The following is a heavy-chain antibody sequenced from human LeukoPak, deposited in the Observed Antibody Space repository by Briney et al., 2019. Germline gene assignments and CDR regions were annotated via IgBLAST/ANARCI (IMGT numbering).Heavy chain of an antibody. D-gene: IGHD5-18*01. J-gene: IGHJ4*02. CDR1: GYKFTSYW. CDR3: ARVLGYSYGWNY. CDR2: IDPSDSYT. V-gene: IGHV5-10-1*01. Sequence: GESLKISCKGSGYKFTSYWINWVRQMPGKGLEWMGRIDPSDSYTMYSPSFQGHVTISADKCISTAYLQWSSLKASDSAMYYCARVLGYSYGWNYWGQGTLVTVSS.